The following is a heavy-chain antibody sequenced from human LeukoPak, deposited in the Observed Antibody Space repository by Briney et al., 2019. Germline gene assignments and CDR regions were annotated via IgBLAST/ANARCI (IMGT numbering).Heavy chain of an antibody. D-gene: IGHD4-17*01. Sequence: GGSLRLSCAASGFTFSNYWMNWVRQAPGKGLEWVSSISSSSSYIYYADSVKGRFTISRDNSKNTLYLQMNSLRAEDTAIYYCANAYGDYAYWGQGTLVTVSS. CDR2: ISSSSSYI. CDR3: ANAYGDYAY. J-gene: IGHJ4*02. CDR1: GFTFSNYW. V-gene: IGHV3-21*04.